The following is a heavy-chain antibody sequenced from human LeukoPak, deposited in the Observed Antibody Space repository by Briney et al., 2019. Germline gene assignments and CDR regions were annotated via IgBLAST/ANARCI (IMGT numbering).Heavy chain of an antibody. CDR3: AKSSSGNFDY. V-gene: IGHV3-30*18. D-gene: IGHD1-26*01. CDR1: GFTFSSYG. CDR2: ISYDGSNK. Sequence: GGSLRLSCAASGFTFSSYGMHWVRQAPGKGLEWVAVISYDGSNKYYADSVKGRFTISRDNSKNTLYLQMNSLRAEDTAVYYCAKSSSGNFDYWGQGTLVTVSS. J-gene: IGHJ4*02.